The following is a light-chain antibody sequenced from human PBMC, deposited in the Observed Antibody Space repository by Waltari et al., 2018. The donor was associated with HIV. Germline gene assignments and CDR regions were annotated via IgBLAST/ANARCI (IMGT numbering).Light chain of an antibody. CDR2: GNS. V-gene: IGLV1-40*01. CDR3: QSYDNSLSGPRV. Sequence: QPVLTPPPSVSGAPGHSVTISCTARSSHIGSGYDVQWCQQLPGTAPTLLIYGNSNRPPGVPDRFSGSKSGTSASLAITGLQAEDEADYYCQSYDNSLSGPRVFGTGTKVTVL. J-gene: IGLJ1*01. CDR1: SSHIGSGYD.